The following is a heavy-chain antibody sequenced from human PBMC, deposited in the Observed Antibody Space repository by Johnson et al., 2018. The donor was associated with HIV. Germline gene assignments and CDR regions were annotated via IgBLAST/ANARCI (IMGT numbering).Heavy chain of an antibody. D-gene: IGHD7-27*01. CDR2: ISYDGKST. J-gene: IGHJ3*02. Sequence: QEKLVESGGGVVQPGGSLRLSCAASGFRFSRYGMHWVRQAPGKGLEWVAVISYDGKSTYYADSVKGRFTISRDNSKNTLYLQMNSLRAEDTAVYYCAPLGDAFDIWGQGTMVTVSS. CDR1: GFRFSRYG. CDR3: APLGDAFDI. V-gene: IGHV3-30*19.